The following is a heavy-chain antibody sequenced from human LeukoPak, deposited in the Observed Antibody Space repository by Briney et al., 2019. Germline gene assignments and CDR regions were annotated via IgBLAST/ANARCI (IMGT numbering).Heavy chain of an antibody. CDR1: GFTFSSYW. D-gene: IGHD5-12*01. Sequence: GGSLRLSCAASGFTFSSYWMSWVRQAPGKGLEWVANIKQDGSEKYYVDSVKGRFTISRDNAKNSLYLQMNSLRAEDTAVYYCARVLIVATIVYFDYWGQGTLVTASS. CDR3: ARVLIVATIVYFDY. V-gene: IGHV3-7*01. J-gene: IGHJ4*02. CDR2: IKQDGSEK.